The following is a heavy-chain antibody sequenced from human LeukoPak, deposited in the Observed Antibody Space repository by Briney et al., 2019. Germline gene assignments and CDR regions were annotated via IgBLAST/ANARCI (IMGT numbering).Heavy chain of an antibody. CDR3: ARDQGSGYGRTFDI. CDR2: ISSGSRTI. V-gene: IGHV3-48*01. CDR1: GFTFGSYS. D-gene: IGHD5-12*01. J-gene: IGHJ3*02. Sequence: GGSLRLSCAASGFTFGSYSMNWVRQAPGKGLEWVSYISSGSRTIYYADSVKGRFTISRDNAKNSLYLQMNSLRAEDTAVYYCARDQGSGYGRTFDIWGQGTMVTVSS.